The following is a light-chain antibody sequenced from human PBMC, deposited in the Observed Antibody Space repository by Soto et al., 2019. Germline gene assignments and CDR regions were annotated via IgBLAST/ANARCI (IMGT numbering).Light chain of an antibody. J-gene: IGKJ1*01. CDR3: LQFNNWPRT. Sequence: EIVLTQSPATLSLSLGESATLSCRASQSVDGYLAWYQQKPGQAPRLLIYGTSTRATGIPARFSGSGSGTEFTLTISSLQSEDFAVYYCLQFNNWPRTFGQGTKVDI. CDR2: GTS. CDR1: QSVDGY. V-gene: IGKV3-15*01.